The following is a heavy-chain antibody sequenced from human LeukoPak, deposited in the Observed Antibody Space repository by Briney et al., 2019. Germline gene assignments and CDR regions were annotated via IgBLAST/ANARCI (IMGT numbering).Heavy chain of an antibody. D-gene: IGHD6-6*01. Sequence: PSETLSLTCAVSGGSISSGGYSWGWIRQPPGKGLEWIGYIYHSGSTYYNPSLKSRVTISVDTSKNQFSLKLSSVTAADTAVYYCARTQQLAYYYGMDVWGQGTTVTVSS. V-gene: IGHV4-30-2*01. CDR3: ARTQQLAYYYGMDV. J-gene: IGHJ6*02. CDR2: IYHSGST. CDR1: GGSISSGGYS.